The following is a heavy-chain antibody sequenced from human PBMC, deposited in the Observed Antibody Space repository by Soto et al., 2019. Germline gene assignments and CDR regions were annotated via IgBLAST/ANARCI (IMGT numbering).Heavy chain of an antibody. Sequence: PSETLSLTCTVSGGSISSYYWSWIRQPPGKGLEWIGYIYYSGSTNYNPSLKSRVTISVDTSKNQFSLKLSSVTAADTAVYYCARAGYYCDSSGYYSWYFDYWGQGTLVTVSS. CDR1: GGSISSYY. J-gene: IGHJ4*02. CDR2: IYYSGST. CDR3: ARAGYYCDSSGYYSWYFDY. D-gene: IGHD3-22*01. V-gene: IGHV4-59*01.